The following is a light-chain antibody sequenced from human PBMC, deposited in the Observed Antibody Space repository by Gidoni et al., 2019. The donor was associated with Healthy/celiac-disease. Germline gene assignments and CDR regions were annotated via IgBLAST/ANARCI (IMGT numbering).Light chain of an antibody. CDR3: QAWDSSTHVV. CDR1: KLGDKY. J-gene: IGLJ2*01. V-gene: IGLV3-1*01. CDR2: QDS. Sequence: SYELTQPPSVSESPGQTASITCSGDKLGDKYACWYQQKPGQSPVLVIYQDSKRPSGIPERSSGSNSGNTATLTISGTQAMDEADYYCQAWDSSTHVVFGGGTKLTVL.